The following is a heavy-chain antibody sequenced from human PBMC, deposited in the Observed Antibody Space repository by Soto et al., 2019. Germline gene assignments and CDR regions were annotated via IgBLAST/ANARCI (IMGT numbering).Heavy chain of an antibody. CDR2: ISYDGSNK. V-gene: IGHV3-30*18. CDR1: GFTFSSYG. J-gene: IGHJ4*02. CDR3: AKDLPRRDTAMILDY. Sequence: QVQLVESGGGVVQPGRSLRLSCAASGFTFSSYGMHWVRQAPGKGLEWVAVISYDGSNKYYADSVKGRFTISRDNSKNTLYLQMNSLRAEDTAVYYCAKDLPRRDTAMILDYWGQGTLVTVSS. D-gene: IGHD5-18*01.